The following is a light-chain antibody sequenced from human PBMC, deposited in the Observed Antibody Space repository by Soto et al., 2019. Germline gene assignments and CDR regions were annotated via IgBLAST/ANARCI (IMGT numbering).Light chain of an antibody. Sequence: QSVLTQPPSASGTPGQRVTISCSGSNSNIGRNTVNWYQQFPGAAPNLLIHSDNERPSGVPDRFSGSRSDTSASLAISGLQSEDEADYYCAAWDESPNVPVFGGGTKLTVL. CDR2: SDN. J-gene: IGLJ3*02. CDR1: NSNIGRNT. CDR3: AAWDESPNVPV. V-gene: IGLV1-44*01.